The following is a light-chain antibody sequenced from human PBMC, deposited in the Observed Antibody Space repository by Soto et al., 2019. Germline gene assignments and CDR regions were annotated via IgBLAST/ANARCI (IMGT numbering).Light chain of an antibody. CDR1: QSVSSY. Sequence: EIVLTQFPATLSLSPGAGATLSCRASQSVSSYLAWYKQKRGQAPRLLIYDSSNRATGIPARFSGSGSGTEFSLIISSIEPEDFAVYYCQQRSNWLTFGGGTKVDIK. V-gene: IGKV3-11*01. CDR2: DSS. J-gene: IGKJ4*01. CDR3: QQRSNWLT.